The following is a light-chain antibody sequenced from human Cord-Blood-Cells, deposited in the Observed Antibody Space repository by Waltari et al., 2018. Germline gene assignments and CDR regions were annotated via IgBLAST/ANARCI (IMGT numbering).Light chain of an antibody. CDR3: QQYDNLSLT. J-gene: IGKJ4*01. CDR1: QDISNY. V-gene: IGKV1-33*01. Sequence: IQMTTSPSARSASVGDRFTITCQASQDISNYFTWSQQKSGKAPKLLIYEASNLETGVPSRFSGSGSGTDFTFTISSLQPEDIATYYCQQYDNLSLTFGGGTKVEIK. CDR2: EAS.